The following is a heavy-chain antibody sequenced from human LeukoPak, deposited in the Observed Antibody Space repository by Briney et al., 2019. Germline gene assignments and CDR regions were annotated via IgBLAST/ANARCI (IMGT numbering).Heavy chain of an antibody. J-gene: IGHJ4*02. CDR1: GFTVSSNY. D-gene: IGHD3-22*01. CDR3: ARAGSYEDYYDSSGYYYAG. Sequence: GGSLRLSCAASGFTVSSNYMSWVRQAPGKGLEWVSVIYSGGSTYYADSVKGRFTISRDDSKNTLYLQINSLRAEDTAVYYCARAGSYEDYYDSSGYYYAGWGQGTLVTVSS. V-gene: IGHV3-53*01. CDR2: IYSGGST.